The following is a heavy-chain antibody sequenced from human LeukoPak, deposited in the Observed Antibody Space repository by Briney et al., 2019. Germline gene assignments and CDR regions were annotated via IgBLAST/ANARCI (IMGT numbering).Heavy chain of an antibody. D-gene: IGHD1-7*01. CDR1: GGSISGYY. V-gene: IGHV4-4*07. Sequence: PSETLSLTCSVSGGSISGYYWTWIRQHAGKGLEWIGRVYTSGSTHYNPSLKTRLTMSVDTSKNQFSLKLTSVTAADTAVYYCARLITGTTTAIDIWGQGTMVTVSS. J-gene: IGHJ3*02. CDR3: ARLITGTTTAIDI. CDR2: VYTSGST.